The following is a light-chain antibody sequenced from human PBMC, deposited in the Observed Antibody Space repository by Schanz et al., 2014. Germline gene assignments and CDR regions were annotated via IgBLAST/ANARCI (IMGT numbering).Light chain of an antibody. CDR3: QQYFSSPET. CDR1: QSVGSNY. V-gene: IGKV3-20*01. CDR2: GAS. Sequence: DIVLTQSPGTLSLSPGERATLSCRASQSVGSNYLAWYQQTPGQAPRLLISGASNRATGIPDRFSGSGSGTDFTLTINRLEPEDFAVYYCQQYFSSPETFGQGTKVEIK. J-gene: IGKJ1*01.